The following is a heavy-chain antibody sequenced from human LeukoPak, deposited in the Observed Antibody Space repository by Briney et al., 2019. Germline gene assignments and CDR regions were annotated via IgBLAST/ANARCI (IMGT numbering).Heavy chain of an antibody. V-gene: IGHV1-18*01. Sequence: GASVKVSCKASGYTFTSYGFSWVRQAPGQGLEWMGWINAYNGNTNYAQKLQGRVTMTTDTSTSTAYMELRSLRFDDTAVYYCARRQGTTSSFDYWGQGTLVTVSS. CDR3: ARRQGTTSSFDY. J-gene: IGHJ4*02. CDR2: INAYNGNT. D-gene: IGHD1-1*01. CDR1: GYTFTSYG.